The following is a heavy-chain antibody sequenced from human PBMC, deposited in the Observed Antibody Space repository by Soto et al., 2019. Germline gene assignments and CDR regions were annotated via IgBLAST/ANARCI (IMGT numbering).Heavy chain of an antibody. CDR2: IIPALGTA. V-gene: IGHV1-69*08. CDR3: ARPDFGDYWYFDL. D-gene: IGHD4-17*01. CDR1: AGTFSSHT. Sequence: QAQLVQSGAEVKKPGSSVKVSCKASAGTFSSHTFSWVRQAPGQGLEWMGRIIPALGTATYAQKFQGRVTITADESATTVYMELNSLRSEDTAVYYCARPDFGDYWYFDLWGRGTLVTVSS. J-gene: IGHJ2*01.